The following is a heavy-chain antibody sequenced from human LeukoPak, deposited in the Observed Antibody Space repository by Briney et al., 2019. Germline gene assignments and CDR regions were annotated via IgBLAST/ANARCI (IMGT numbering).Heavy chain of an antibody. D-gene: IGHD3-3*01. CDR1: GFTFSTYG. CDR2: IWYDGSNK. J-gene: IGHJ4*02. CDR3: AKDPTTTYYDFWSGYSTNFDY. V-gene: IGHV3-33*06. Sequence: PGGSLRLSCAASGFTFSTYGMHWVRQAPGKGLEWMAVIWYDGSNKYYADSVKGQCTISRDNSKNTLYLQMNSLRAEDTAVYYCAKDPTTTYYDFWSGYSTNFDYWGQGTLVTVSS.